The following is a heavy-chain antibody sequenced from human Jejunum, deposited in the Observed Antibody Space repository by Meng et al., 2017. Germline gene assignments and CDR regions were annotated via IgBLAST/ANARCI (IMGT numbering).Heavy chain of an antibody. J-gene: IGHJ4*02. CDR2: MYQSGTT. D-gene: IGHD6-19*01. Sequence: GQHQTWGHGLLKPSETLSLTWAASGASISSGNWWSWVRQPPGKGLEWIGEMYQSGTTNYNPSLKSRVTILLDTSKNQLSLELTSVTAADTAVYYCARHISVTGTRGFDYWGQGTLVTVSS. CDR3: ARHISVTGTRGFDY. V-gene: IGHV4-4*02. CDR1: GASISSGNW.